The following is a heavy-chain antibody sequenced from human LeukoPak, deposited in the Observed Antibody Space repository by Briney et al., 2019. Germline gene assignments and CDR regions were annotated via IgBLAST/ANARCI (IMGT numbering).Heavy chain of an antibody. CDR3: AREGNAFDI. Sequence: GGSLRLSCAASGFTFSNHIISWVRQAPGKGLEWVANMRQDGSDKYYVDFVKGRFTISRGNAKNSLYLQMNSLRAEDTAVYYCAREGNAFDIWGQGTMVTVSS. J-gene: IGHJ3*02. CDR2: MRQDGSDK. V-gene: IGHV3-7*01. D-gene: IGHD3-10*01. CDR1: GFTFSNHI.